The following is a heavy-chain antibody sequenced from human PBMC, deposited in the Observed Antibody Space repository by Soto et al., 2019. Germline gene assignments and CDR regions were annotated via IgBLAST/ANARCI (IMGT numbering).Heavy chain of an antibody. J-gene: IGHJ5*02. D-gene: IGHD3-22*01. CDR2: IIPIFGTA. Sequence: QAQLVQSGAEVKKPGSSVKVSCKASGGTFSSYAISWVRQAPGQGLEWMGGIIPIFGTANYAQKFQGRVTITADESTSTAYMELSSLRSEDTAVYYCARGTTMIVVVRGGWFDPWGQGTLVTVSS. CDR3: ARGTTMIVVVRGGWFDP. CDR1: GGTFSSYA. V-gene: IGHV1-69*01.